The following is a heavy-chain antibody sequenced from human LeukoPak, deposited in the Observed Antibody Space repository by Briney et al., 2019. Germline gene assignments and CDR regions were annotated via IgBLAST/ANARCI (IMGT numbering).Heavy chain of an antibody. D-gene: IGHD3-22*01. CDR2: ISGSGGST. V-gene: IGHV3-23*01. J-gene: IGHJ4*02. CDR3: AREMDSSGYYYVGGYDY. CDR1: GFTFSSYA. Sequence: PGGSLRLSCAASGFTFSSYAMSWVRQAPGKGLEWVSAISGSGGSTYYADSVKGRFTISRDNAKNSLYLQMNSLRAEDTAVYYCAREMDSSGYYYVGGYDYWGQGTLVTVSS.